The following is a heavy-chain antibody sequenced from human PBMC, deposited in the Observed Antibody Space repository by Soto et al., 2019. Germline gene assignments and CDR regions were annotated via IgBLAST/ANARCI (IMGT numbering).Heavy chain of an antibody. V-gene: IGHV3-9*01. CDR3: AKDFGQWELLLDY. Sequence: EVPLVESGGGLVQPGRSLRLSCAASGFTFDDYAMHWVRQAPGKGLEWVSGISWNSGSIGYADSVKGRFTISRDNAKNSLYLQMNSLRAEDTALYYCAKDFGQWELLLDYWGQGTLVTVSS. J-gene: IGHJ4*02. CDR2: ISWNSGSI. D-gene: IGHD1-26*01. CDR1: GFTFDDYA.